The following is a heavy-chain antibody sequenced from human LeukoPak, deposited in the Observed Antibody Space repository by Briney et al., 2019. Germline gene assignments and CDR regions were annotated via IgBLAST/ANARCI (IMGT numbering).Heavy chain of an antibody. CDR2: IYSSGST. J-gene: IGHJ4*02. CDR3: ARGPTRYYFDY. V-gene: IGHV4-59*01. Sequence: SETLSLTCIVSGCSISSYYWSWIRQPPGKGLEWIGYIYSSGSTNYNPSLKSLLTISLDTSKNQFCRKLSSVTAADTAVYYCARGPTRYYFDYWGQGSMVSVSS. CDR1: GCSISSYY.